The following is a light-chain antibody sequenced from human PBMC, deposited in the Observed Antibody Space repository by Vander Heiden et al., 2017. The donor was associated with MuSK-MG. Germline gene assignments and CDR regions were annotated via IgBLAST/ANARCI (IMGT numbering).Light chain of an antibody. J-gene: IGLJ3*02. Sequence: QSVLTQPPSVSATPGQKVTISCSGSSSNIENNYVSWYQHLPGTAPKLLIFDNNKRPSGIPDRFSGPRSGTSATLGITGLQTGDEAHYYCGAWDSSLSNVLFGGGTRLTVL. CDR2: DNN. CDR1: SSNIENNY. V-gene: IGLV1-51*01. CDR3: GAWDSSLSNVL.